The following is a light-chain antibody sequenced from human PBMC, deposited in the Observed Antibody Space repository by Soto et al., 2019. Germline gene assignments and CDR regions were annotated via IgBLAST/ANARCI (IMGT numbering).Light chain of an antibody. Sequence: QSALTQPASVSGSPGQSITISCTGTSSDIGAYKFVSWYQQHPGKAPKLVIYEVINRPSGVSDRFFGSKSGNTASLTISGLQAADEADYYCSSYTKNDTWVFGGGTKLTVL. J-gene: IGLJ3*02. CDR3: SSYTKNDTWV. CDR2: EVI. V-gene: IGLV2-14*01. CDR1: SSDIGAYKF.